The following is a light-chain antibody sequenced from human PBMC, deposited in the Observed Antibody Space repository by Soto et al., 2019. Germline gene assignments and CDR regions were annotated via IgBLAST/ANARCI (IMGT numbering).Light chain of an antibody. V-gene: IGKV3-20*01. CDR2: GAS. Sequence: IVFTQSPGTLSLSPGARATLSCRASQTFSNSFLSWFQQIPGQAPRLLIYGASMRATGIPDRLSGSGSGTEFTLTISRMEPEDLAVYYCQQCGSSSTFGQGTRLEIK. CDR3: QQCGSSST. CDR1: QTFSNSF. J-gene: IGKJ5*01.